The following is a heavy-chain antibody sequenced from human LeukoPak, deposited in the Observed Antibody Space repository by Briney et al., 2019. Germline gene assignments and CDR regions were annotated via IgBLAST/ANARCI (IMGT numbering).Heavy chain of an antibody. CDR2: INPNSGGT. J-gene: IGHJ4*02. D-gene: IGHD3-10*01. V-gene: IGHV1-2*04. CDR3: ARDRFGISGSYDY. Sequence: GASVKVSCKASGYTFTDYYMHWVRQAPGQGLEWMGWINPNSGGTNYAQKFQGWVTMTRDTSISTAYMELSRLRSDDTAVYYCARDRFGISGSYDYWGQGTLVTVSS. CDR1: GYTFTDYY.